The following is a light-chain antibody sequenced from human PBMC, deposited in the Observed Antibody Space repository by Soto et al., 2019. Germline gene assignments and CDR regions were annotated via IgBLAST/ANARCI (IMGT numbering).Light chain of an antibody. J-gene: IGKJ1*01. CDR2: GAS. CDR3: QQYNDWPWT. CDR1: QSVISD. Sequence: EIVMTQSPATLSVSPGERATLSCRASQSVISDIAWYQQKPGRAPRLLIYGASSRATGIPARFSGSGSGTEFSLTITSLLSEDFAVYYCQQYNDWPWTFGQGTKVEIK. V-gene: IGKV3-15*01.